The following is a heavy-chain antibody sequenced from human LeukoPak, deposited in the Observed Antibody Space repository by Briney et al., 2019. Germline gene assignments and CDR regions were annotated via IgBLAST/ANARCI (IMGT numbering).Heavy chain of an antibody. CDR3: ARGGIQLWFLVDY. Sequence: GASVKVSCEASGYTFTGYFMHWVRQAPGQGLEWMGWTNPNSGGTNYAQKFQGRVTMTRDTSISTAYMELSSLRSDDAAVYYCARGGIQLWFLVDYWGQGTLVTVSS. D-gene: IGHD5-18*01. CDR1: GYTFTGYF. J-gene: IGHJ4*02. CDR2: TNPNSGGT. V-gene: IGHV1-2*02.